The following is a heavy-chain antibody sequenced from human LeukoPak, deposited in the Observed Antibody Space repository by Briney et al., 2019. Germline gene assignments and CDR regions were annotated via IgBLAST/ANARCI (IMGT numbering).Heavy chain of an antibody. Sequence: ASVKVSRKAYGSTFTGYSMHWVRQAPGQGLEWMAWINPNSGGTNYAQKFQSRVIVTRDTSISTAYMELSRLTSDDTAVYYCARVARDYASSSGFDPWGQGTLVTVSS. J-gene: IGHJ5*02. D-gene: IGHD6-6*01. CDR3: ARVARDYASSSGFDP. V-gene: IGHV1-2*02. CDR2: INPNSGGT. CDR1: GSTFTGYS.